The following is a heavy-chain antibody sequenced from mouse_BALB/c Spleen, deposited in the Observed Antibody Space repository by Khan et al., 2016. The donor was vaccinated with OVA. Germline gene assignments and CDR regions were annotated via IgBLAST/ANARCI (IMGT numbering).Heavy chain of an antibody. CDR1: GYTFTNYG. J-gene: IGHJ1*01. CDR3: ARGASYWYFDV. Sequence: QIQLVQSGPELKKHGETVKISCKASGYTFTNYGMNWVKQAPGKGLKWMGWINTYTGEPTYTDDFKGRFAFSLETSASTAYLQINNLKNEDMATYFCARGASYWYFDVWGAGTTVTVSS. CDR2: INTYTGEP. V-gene: IGHV9-1*02.